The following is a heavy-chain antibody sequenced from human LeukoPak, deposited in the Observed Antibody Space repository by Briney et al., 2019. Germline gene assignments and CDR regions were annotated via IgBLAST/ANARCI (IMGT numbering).Heavy chain of an antibody. CDR3: ARGWLYRPEGMDV. V-gene: IGHV1-18*04. CDR2: ISAYNGNT. J-gene: IGHJ6*04. Sequence: ASVKVSCKASGYTFTSYGISWVRQAPAQGIEWIGWISAYNGNTNYAQKLQGRVSTTTDTTTSTAYMELRGLRSDDTAVYYWARGWLYRPEGMDVWGKGTTVTVSS. CDR1: GYTFTSYG. D-gene: IGHD5-12*01.